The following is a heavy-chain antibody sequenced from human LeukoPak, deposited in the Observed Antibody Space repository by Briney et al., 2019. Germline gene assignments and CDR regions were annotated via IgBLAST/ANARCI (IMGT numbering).Heavy chain of an antibody. Sequence: GGSLRLSCVASGFTFSDYAMNWVRQAPGKGPERVSGISASGAGTYYADSVKGRFTISRDNPRNTLYVQMNSLRDEDTAVYYCAIMHGYYDGSGYWVQWGQGTLVTVSS. CDR3: AIMHGYYDGSGYWVQ. V-gene: IGHV3-23*01. D-gene: IGHD3-22*01. CDR2: ISASGAGT. CDR1: GFTFSDYA. J-gene: IGHJ1*01.